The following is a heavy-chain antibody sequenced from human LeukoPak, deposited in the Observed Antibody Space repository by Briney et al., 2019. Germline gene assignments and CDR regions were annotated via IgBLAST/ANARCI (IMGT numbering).Heavy chain of an antibody. Sequence: GRSLRLSCAASGFSFSGYGMHWVRQGPGKGLEWVAFIRSDGSNKYYADSVKGRFTVYRDNSKKTLYLQMNSLRGEDTAVYYCAKDHCSRCSEEDYFDYWGQGTLVTVSS. D-gene: IGHD2-15*01. J-gene: IGHJ4*02. CDR2: IRSDGSNK. V-gene: IGHV3-30*02. CDR1: GFSFSGYG. CDR3: AKDHCSRCSEEDYFDY.